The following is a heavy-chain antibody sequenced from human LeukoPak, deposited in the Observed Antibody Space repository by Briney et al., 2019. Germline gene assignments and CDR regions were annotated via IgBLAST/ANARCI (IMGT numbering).Heavy chain of an antibody. V-gene: IGHV3-11*03. D-gene: IGHD1-26*01. CDR1: GFTFSDYY. CDR2: VSVSGSYT. CDR3: ARCGTPNIYYGYGVDV. Sequence: GGSLRLSCAASGFTFSDYYMSWIRQAPGKGLEWISYVSVSGSYTNYADSVEGRFTISRDNAKNSLYLQMISLRAEDTTVYYCARCGTPNIYYGYGVDVWGQGTTVIVSS. J-gene: IGHJ6*02.